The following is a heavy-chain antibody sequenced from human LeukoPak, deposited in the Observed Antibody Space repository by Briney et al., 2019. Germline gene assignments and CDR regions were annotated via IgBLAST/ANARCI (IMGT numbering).Heavy chain of an antibody. J-gene: IGHJ4*02. CDR1: GFTFSNFW. CDR3: TRALDY. Sequence: GGSLRLSCATSGFTFSNFWMDWVRQAPGKGLVWVANINQNGGEKYYADSVKGRFTISRDNAKNSLYLQMNSLRVEDTAVYYCTRALDYWGQGTLVTVSS. V-gene: IGHV3-7*04. CDR2: INQNGGEK.